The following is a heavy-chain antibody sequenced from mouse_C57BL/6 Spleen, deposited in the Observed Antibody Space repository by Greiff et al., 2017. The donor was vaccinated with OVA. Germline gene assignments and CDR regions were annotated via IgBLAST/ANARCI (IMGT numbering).Heavy chain of an antibody. CDR1: GYSITSGYY. CDR3: ARDGPWFAY. CDR2: ISYDGSN. V-gene: IGHV3-6*01. Sequence: EVQVVESGPGLVKPSQSLSLTCSVTGYSITSGYYWNWIRQFPGNKLEWMGYISYDGSNNYNPSLKNRIAITRDTSKNQFFLKLNSVTTEDTATYYCARDGPWFAYWGQGTLVTVSA. J-gene: IGHJ3*01.